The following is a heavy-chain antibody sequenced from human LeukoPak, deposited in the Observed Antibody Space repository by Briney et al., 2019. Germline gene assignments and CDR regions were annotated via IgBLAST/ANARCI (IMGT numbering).Heavy chain of an antibody. V-gene: IGHV3-43*02. D-gene: IGHD5-18*01. CDR2: ISGDGGST. J-gene: IGHJ4*02. CDR3: AKVPLEGYNYGYYFDY. Sequence: GGSLRLSCAASGFTFDDYAMHWVRQAPGKGLEWVSLISGDGGSTIYADSVKGRFTISRDNSKNSLYLRMNSLRTEDTALYYCAKVPLEGYNYGYYFDYWGQGTLVTVSS. CDR1: GFTFDDYA.